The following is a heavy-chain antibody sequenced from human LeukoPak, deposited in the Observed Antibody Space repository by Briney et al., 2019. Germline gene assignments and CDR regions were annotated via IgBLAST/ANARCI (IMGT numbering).Heavy chain of an antibody. CDR2: ITSDGSTT. J-gene: IGHJ3*02. CDR3: ARGNSHAFDI. V-gene: IGHV3-74*01. CDR1: GLPFSSYS. Sequence: GGSQRLYCAVAGLPFSSYSMHWVRQATGKGLESDSRITSDGSTTSYAASVKGRFTISRDNAKNTLYLQMNSPRVEDTAVYYCARGNSHAFDIWGQGTMVTVSS. D-gene: IGHD3-10*01.